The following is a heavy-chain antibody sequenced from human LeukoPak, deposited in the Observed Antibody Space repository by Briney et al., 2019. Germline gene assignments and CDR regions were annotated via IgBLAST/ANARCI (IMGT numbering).Heavy chain of an antibody. V-gene: IGHV4-59*02. CDR2: IYYSGST. CDR3: ARVKGLQWLVPGSDAFDI. D-gene: IGHD6-19*01. J-gene: IGHJ3*02. Sequence: SETLSLTCSVSGRSVHTYYWSWIRQPPGKGLEWIGYIYYSGSTNYNPSLKSRVTISVDTSKNQFSLKLSSVTAADTAVYYCARVKGLQWLVPGSDAFDIWGQGTMVTVSS. CDR1: GRSVHTYY.